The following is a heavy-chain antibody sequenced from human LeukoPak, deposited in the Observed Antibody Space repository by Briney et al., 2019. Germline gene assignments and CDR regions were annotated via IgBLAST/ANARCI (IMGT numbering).Heavy chain of an antibody. D-gene: IGHD6-19*01. Sequence: PGWSVRLSCAGSGWTFDKYGTNAVRQARGKGLEWVARIHWDGGRTGYADCVKGRFTISRDNAKNFLYLQMNSLRVEDTALYYCARDGGWYKRGLDHYYYYMDVWGKGTTVIVSS. CDR3: ARDGGWYKRGLDHYYYYMDV. CDR1: GWTFDKYG. V-gene: IGHV3-20*04. J-gene: IGHJ6*03. CDR2: IHWDGGRT.